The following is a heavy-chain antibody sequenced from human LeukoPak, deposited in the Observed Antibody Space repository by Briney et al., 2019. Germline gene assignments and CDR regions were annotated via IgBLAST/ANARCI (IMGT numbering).Heavy chain of an antibody. V-gene: IGHV4-34*01. CDR2: INHSGST. CDR3: ARGRTAKHFDY. Sequence: PSETLSLTCAVYGGSFSGYYWSWIRQPPGKGLEWIGEINHSGSTNYKPSPQSRVTISVDTSKNQFSLKPSSVTAADTAVYYCARGRTAKHFDYWGQGTLVTVSS. CDR1: GGSFSGYY. D-gene: IGHD2-8*02. J-gene: IGHJ4*02.